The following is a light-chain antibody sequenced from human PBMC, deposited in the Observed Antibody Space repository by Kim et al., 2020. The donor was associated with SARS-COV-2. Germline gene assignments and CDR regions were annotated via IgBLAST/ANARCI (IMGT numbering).Light chain of an antibody. Sequence: EPAYISCVSSQSLVHSNGYKFLDWYLQKPGQSPQLLIYLGSNRASGVPDRFSGSGSGTDFTLKISRVEAEDVGVYYCMQALQTQYTFGQGTKLEI. V-gene: IGKV2-28*01. CDR1: QSLVHSNGYKF. CDR2: LGS. CDR3: MQALQTQYT. J-gene: IGKJ2*01.